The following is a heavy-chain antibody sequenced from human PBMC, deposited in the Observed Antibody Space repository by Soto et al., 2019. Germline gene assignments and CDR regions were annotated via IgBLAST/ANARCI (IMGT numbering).Heavy chain of an antibody. Sequence: EVQLVESGGDLVQPGGSLRLSCAASRFTFSDYSMNWVRQAPGKGLEWVSYISGGGETIYYADSVRGRFTISRDNAKTSLFLKMNSLREEDTAVYYCARESPSSQWLPTRYFDYWGQGTLVTVSS. V-gene: IGHV3-48*02. CDR3: ARESPSSQWLPTRYFDY. CDR2: ISGGGETI. CDR1: RFTFSDYS. D-gene: IGHD6-19*01. J-gene: IGHJ4*02.